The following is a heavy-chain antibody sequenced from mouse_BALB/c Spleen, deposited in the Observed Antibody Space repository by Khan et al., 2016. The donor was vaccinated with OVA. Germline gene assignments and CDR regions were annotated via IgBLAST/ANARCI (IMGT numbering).Heavy chain of an antibody. D-gene: IGHD2-14*01. CDR1: GYTFTSYD. V-gene: IGHV1-85*01. Sequence: QVQLKQSGAELVKPGASVKLSCKASGYTFTSYDINWVRPRPEQGLEWIGWMFPGDGSTKYNENFKGKATLTTDKSSRTAYMQLSRLTSEDSGAYVCARGGYGGFAYWRQGTLVTVAA. CDR3: ARGGYGGFAY. J-gene: IGHJ3*01. CDR2: MFPGDGST.